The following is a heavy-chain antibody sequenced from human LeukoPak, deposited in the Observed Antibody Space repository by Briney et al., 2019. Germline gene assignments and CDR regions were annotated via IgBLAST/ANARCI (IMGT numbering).Heavy chain of an antibody. CDR1: AFSVSNYY. D-gene: IGHD6-13*01. CDR2: ISTSSSYT. CDR3: ARGFSAAGGSDP. Sequence: GRSLRLSCAAAAFSVSNYYMNWIRQVPGSGLEWLSYISTSSSYTNYENSVKGGFTISRDNTKNSLYLQMNGLRAEDTAMYYCARGFSAAGGSDPWGQGTLVTVSS. J-gene: IGHJ5*02. V-gene: IGHV3-11*05.